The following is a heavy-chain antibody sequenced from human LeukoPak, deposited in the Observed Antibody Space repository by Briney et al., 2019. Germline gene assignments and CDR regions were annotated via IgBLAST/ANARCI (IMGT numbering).Heavy chain of an antibody. V-gene: IGHV4-61*01. J-gene: IGHJ4*02. Sequence: SETLSLTCTVSGGSISSGSYYWSWIRQPPGTGLEWIGYIDYSGSTNYNPSLKSRVTISVDTSQNQFSLKLSSVTAADTAVYYCARDRALGSGKYYFDYWGQGTLVTVSA. CDR2: IDYSGST. CDR1: GGSISSGSYY. D-gene: IGHD3-16*01. CDR3: ARDRALGSGKYYFDY.